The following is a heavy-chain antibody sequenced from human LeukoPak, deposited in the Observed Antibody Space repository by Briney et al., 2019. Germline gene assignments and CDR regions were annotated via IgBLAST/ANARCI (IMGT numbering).Heavy chain of an antibody. J-gene: IGHJ3*01. CDR3: ARDVAAAGSAFDF. D-gene: IGHD6-13*01. V-gene: IGHV1-46*01. CDR2: INPSGGSP. Sequence: ASVKVSCKSSGYTFINYYIHWVRQAPGQGLEWMGIINPSGGSPTYAQKFQGRVTMTSDMSTSTVYMELSSLGSEDTAVYYCARDVAAAGSAFDFWGQGTVVTVSS. CDR1: GYTFINYY.